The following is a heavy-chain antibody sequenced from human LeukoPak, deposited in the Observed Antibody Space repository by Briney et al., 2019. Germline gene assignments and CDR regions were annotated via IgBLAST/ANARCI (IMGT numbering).Heavy chain of an antibody. D-gene: IGHD2-21*02. Sequence: GGSLRLSCAASGFASSSYAMSWVRQAPGKGLEWVSVIYSGGSTYYADSVKGRFTISRDNSKNTLYLQMKSLRAEDTAVYYCARTDETAPAEDFQHWGQGTLVTVSS. CDR2: IYSGGST. J-gene: IGHJ1*01. V-gene: IGHV3-53*01. CDR1: GFASSSYA. CDR3: ARTDETAPAEDFQH.